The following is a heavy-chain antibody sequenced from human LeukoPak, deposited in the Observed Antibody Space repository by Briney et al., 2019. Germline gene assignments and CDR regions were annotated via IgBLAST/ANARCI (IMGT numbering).Heavy chain of an antibody. CDR2: AYHSGIT. J-gene: IGHJ5*02. CDR3: ARHGGTFDP. CDR1: GDSSGSYD. Sequence: SETLSLTCTVSGDSSGSYDWSWIRQPPGKGLECNGYAYHSGITNYNPSLKSRVTISVDTSESQFSLRLSSVTAADTAIYYCARHGGTFDPWGQGILVTVSS. V-gene: IGHV4-59*01. D-gene: IGHD1-1*01.